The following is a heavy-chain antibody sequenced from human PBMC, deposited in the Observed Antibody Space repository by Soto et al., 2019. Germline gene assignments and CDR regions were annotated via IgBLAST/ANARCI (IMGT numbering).Heavy chain of an antibody. V-gene: IGHV4-31*03. J-gene: IGHJ4*02. CDR3: ARTVAIVVVIDY. CDR1: GGSISSGGYY. D-gene: IGHD3-22*01. Sequence: SETLSLTCTVSGGSISSGGYYWSWIRQHPGKGLEWIGYIYYSGSTYYNPSLKSRVTISVDTSKNQFSLKLSSVTAADTAVYYCARTVAIVVVIDYWGQGTLVTVSS. CDR2: IYYSGST.